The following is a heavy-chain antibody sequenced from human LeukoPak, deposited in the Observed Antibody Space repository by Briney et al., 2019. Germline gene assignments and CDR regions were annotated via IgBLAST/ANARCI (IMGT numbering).Heavy chain of an antibody. CDR1: GYTFTSYG. V-gene: IGHV1-18*01. CDR3: ARDLGGPPTYYYYYGMDV. Sequence: ASVKVSCKASGYTFTSYGISWVRQAPGQGLEWMGWISAYNGNTNYAQKLQGRVTITTDTSTSTAYMELRSLRSDDTAVYYCARDLGGPPTYYYYYGMDVWGQGTTVTVSS. CDR2: ISAYNGNT. J-gene: IGHJ6*02. D-gene: IGHD2-15*01.